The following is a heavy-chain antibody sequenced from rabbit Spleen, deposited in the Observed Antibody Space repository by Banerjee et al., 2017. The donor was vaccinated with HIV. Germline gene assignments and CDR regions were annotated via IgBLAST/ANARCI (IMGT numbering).Heavy chain of an antibody. J-gene: IGHJ6*01. Sequence: QEQLVESGGDLVKPEGSLTLTCTASGFSFSSSYWMCWVRQGPGKGLEWISCIAGSSGNTYSATWAKGRFTISKTSSTTVTLQMTSLTAADTATYFCARDTGTSFSTYGMDLWGQGTLVTVS. CDR3: ARDTGTSFSTYGMDL. CDR2: IAGSSGNT. V-gene: IGHV1S45*01. D-gene: IGHD8-1*01. CDR1: GFSFSSSYW.